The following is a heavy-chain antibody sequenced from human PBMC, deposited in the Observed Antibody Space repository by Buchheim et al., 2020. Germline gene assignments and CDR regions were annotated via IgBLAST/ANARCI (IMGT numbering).Heavy chain of an antibody. V-gene: IGHV4-31*03. D-gene: IGHD4-17*01. CDR1: GGSISSGGYY. J-gene: IGHJ6*02. Sequence: QVQLQESGPGLVKPSQTLSLTCTVSGGSISSGGYYWSWIRQHPGKGLEWIGYIYYSGSTYYNPSLKSRVTISVDTSKNQFSLKLSSVTAADTAVYYCARDLAGWGEDYGARVVVGYGMDVWGQGTT. CDR2: IYYSGST. CDR3: ARDLAGWGEDYGARVVVGYGMDV.